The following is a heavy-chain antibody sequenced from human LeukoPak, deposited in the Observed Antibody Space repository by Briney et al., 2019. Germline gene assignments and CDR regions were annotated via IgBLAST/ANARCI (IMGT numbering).Heavy chain of an antibody. Sequence: GVSLRLSCAASGFTFHLYAMHWVRLAPGKGLEWVSLINGDGRSTYYADSVKGRFTISRDNSKNSLYLQMNSLRTEDTALYYCAKRSYDSSGSTDWGQGTLVTVSS. CDR3: AKRSYDSSGSTD. CDR2: INGDGRST. V-gene: IGHV3-43*02. CDR1: GFTFHLYA. J-gene: IGHJ4*02. D-gene: IGHD3-22*01.